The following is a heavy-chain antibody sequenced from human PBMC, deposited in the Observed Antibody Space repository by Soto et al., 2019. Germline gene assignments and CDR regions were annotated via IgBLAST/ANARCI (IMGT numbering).Heavy chain of an antibody. J-gene: IGHJ4*02. V-gene: IGHV1-69*08. Sequence: QVQLVQSGAEVKKPGSSVKVSCKASGGTFSTYTISWVRQAPGQGLEWMGRIIPMVGIANYAQKFQGRVTITADKSTRTAYMELSSLTSEDTAVYYCARETLVRGVIITEYYFDYWGQGTLVTVSS. CDR1: GGTFSTYT. D-gene: IGHD3-10*01. CDR2: IIPMVGIA. CDR3: ARETLVRGVIITEYYFDY.